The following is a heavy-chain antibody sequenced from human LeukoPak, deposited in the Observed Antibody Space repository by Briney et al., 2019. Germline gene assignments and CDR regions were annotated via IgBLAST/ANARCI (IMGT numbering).Heavy chain of an antibody. D-gene: IGHD3-3*01. CDR3: ARATSYYDFWSGYSSPEGYYFDY. CDR1: GFTFSSYW. CDR2: IKQDGSEK. Sequence: GGSLRLSCAASGFTFSSYWMSWVRQAPGKGLEWVANIKQDGSEKYYVDSVKGRFTISRDNAKNSLYLQMNSLRAEDTAVYYCARATSYYDFWSGYSSPEGYYFDYWGQGTLVTVSS. V-gene: IGHV3-7*01. J-gene: IGHJ4*02.